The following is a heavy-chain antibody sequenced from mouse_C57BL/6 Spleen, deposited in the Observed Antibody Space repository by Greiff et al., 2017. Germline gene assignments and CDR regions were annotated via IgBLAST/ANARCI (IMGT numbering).Heavy chain of an antibody. Sequence: EVMLVESGGGLVQPGGSLSLSCAASGFTFTDYYMSWVRQPPGKALEWLGFIRNKANGYTTEYSASVKGRFTISRDNSQSILYLQMNALRAEDSATYYCASQTAQASAWFAYWGQGTLVTVSA. CDR3: ASQTAQASAWFAY. V-gene: IGHV7-3*01. J-gene: IGHJ3*01. CDR2: IRNKANGYTT. D-gene: IGHD3-2*02. CDR1: GFTFTDYY.